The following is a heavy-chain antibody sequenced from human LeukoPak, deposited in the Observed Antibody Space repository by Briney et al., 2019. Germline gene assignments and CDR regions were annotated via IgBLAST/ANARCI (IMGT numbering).Heavy chain of an antibody. CDR3: ARGPPSPYYYGSGSYFYYYYMDV. CDR2: ISAYNGNT. CDR1: GGTFSSYG. V-gene: IGHV1-18*01. J-gene: IGHJ6*03. D-gene: IGHD3-10*01. Sequence: ASVKVSCKASGGTFSSYGISWVRQAPGQGLEWMGWISAYNGNTNYAQKLQGRVTMTTDTSTSTAYMELRSLRSDDTAVYYCARGPPSPYYYGSGSYFYYYYMDVWGKGTTVTVSS.